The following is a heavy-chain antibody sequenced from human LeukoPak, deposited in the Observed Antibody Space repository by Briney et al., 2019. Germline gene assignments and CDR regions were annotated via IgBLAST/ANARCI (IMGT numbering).Heavy chain of an antibody. V-gene: IGHV3-23*01. J-gene: IGHJ4*02. D-gene: IGHD6-19*01. Sequence: HPGGSLRLSCAASGFTFSTYAMSWVRQAPGKGLEWVSAISGSGGSTYYADSVKGRFTISRDNSKNTLYLQMNSLRAEDTAVYYCAKDLGIAVADHDFDYWGQGTLVTVSS. CDR1: GFTFSTYA. CDR2: ISGSGGST. CDR3: AKDLGIAVADHDFDY.